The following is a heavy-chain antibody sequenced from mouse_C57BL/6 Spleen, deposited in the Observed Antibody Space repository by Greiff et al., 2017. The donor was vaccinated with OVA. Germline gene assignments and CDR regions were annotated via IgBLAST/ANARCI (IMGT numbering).Heavy chain of an antibody. CDR2: IYPRSGNT. CDR1: GYTFTSYG. V-gene: IGHV1-81*01. D-gene: IGHD2-1*01. Sequence: VQVVESGAELARPGASVKLSCKASGYTFTSYGISWVKQRTGQGLEWIGEIYPRSGNTYYNEKFKGKATLTADKSSSTAYMELRSLTSEDSAVYFCARSGGNYDYWGQGTTLTVSS. J-gene: IGHJ2*01. CDR3: ARSGGNYDY.